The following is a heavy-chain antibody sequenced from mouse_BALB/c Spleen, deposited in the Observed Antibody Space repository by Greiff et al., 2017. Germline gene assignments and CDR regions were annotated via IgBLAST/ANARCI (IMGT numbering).Heavy chain of an antibody. D-gene: IGHD2-3*01. CDR3: ARDGRGSYYFDY. V-gene: IGHV1-74*01. J-gene: IGHJ2*01. CDR1: GYTFTSYW. Sequence: QVQLQQSGTVLARPGASVKMSCKASGYTFTSYWMNWVKQRPGQGLEWIGMIHPSDSETRLNQKFKDKATLTVDKSSSTAYMQLSSPTSEDSAVYYCARDGRGSYYFDYWGQGTTLTVSS. CDR2: IHPSDSET.